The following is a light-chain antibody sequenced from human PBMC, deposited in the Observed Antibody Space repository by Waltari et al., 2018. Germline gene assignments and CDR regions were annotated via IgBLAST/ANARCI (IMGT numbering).Light chain of an antibody. V-gene: IGKV4-1*01. CDR2: WAS. Sequence: DIVMTQSPDSLSVSLGERATINCKSGQNLLYSANNKNYLAWYQQKPGQPPKLLISWASTRNSGVPDRFSGSVSETDFTLTISNLQAEDVAVYYCQQYYTFPPTFGPGTKVDFK. J-gene: IGKJ3*01. CDR3: QQYYTFPPT. CDR1: QNLLYSANNKNY.